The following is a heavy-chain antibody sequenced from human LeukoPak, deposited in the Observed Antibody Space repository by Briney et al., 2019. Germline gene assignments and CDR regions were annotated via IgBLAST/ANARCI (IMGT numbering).Heavy chain of an antibody. CDR2: IRGKAHGGTT. CDR3: IRGLGSSAN. J-gene: IGHJ4*02. V-gene: IGHV3-49*04. D-gene: IGHD6-6*01. CDR1: GFTVSKNY. Sequence: QPGGSLGLSCAVSGFTVSKNYLTWVRQAPGKGLGWVGFIRGKAHGGTTEYAASVKGRFTVSRDDSKSIAYLQMNGLKTEDTAVYYCIRGLGSSANWGQGTLVTVSS.